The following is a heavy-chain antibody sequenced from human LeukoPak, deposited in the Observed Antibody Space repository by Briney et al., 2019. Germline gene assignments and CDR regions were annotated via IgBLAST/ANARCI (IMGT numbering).Heavy chain of an antibody. CDR1: GFTFSSYW. J-gene: IGHJ4*02. D-gene: IGHD3-16*01. Sequence: GGSLRLSCAASGFTFSSYWMHWVRQAPGKGLVWVSRINSDGSSTSYADSVTGRFIISRDNSKNTLYLQMNGLTVEDTAVYYCAKDDGGEYHLFDSWGQGTLVTVSS. V-gene: IGHV3-74*01. CDR2: INSDGSST. CDR3: AKDDGGEYHLFDS.